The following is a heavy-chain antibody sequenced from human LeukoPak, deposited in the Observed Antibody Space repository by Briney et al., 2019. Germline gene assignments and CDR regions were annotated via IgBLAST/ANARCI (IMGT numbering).Heavy chain of an antibody. Sequence: SETLSLTCTVSGGSISSYYWSWIRQPPGKGLEWIGYIYYSGSTNYNPSLKSRVTISVDTSKNQFSLKLSSVTAADTAVYYCARVRGAAAGKPNWFDPWGQGTLVTASS. J-gene: IGHJ5*02. CDR1: GGSISSYY. D-gene: IGHD6-13*01. CDR3: ARVRGAAAGKPNWFDP. V-gene: IGHV4-59*01. CDR2: IYYSGST.